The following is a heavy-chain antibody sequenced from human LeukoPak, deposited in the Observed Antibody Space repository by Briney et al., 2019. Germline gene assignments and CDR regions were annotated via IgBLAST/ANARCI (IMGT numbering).Heavy chain of an antibody. CDR2: IFPGDSDT. J-gene: IGHJ4*02. Sequence: GESLKISCSGSGYSFPSYWIGWVRHMPGKGLEWMGIIFPGDSDTRYSPSFQGQVTISADKSISTAYLQWSSLKASDTAMYYCARRRDLYSGSYYPFDYWGQGTLVTVSS. V-gene: IGHV5-51*01. CDR3: ARRRDLYSGSYYPFDY. CDR1: GYSFPSYW. D-gene: IGHD1-26*01.